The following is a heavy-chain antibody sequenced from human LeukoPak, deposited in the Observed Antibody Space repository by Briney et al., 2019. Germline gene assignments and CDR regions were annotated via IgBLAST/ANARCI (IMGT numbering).Heavy chain of an antibody. CDR3: ARDIAAAGTCDY. Sequence: ASVKVSCKASGYTFTSYDINWVRQATGQGLEWMGWMNPNSGNTGYAQKFQGRVTMTRNTSISTAYMELSSLRSEDTAVYYCARDIAAAGTCDYWGQGTLVTVSS. D-gene: IGHD6-13*01. J-gene: IGHJ4*02. V-gene: IGHV1-8*01. CDR1: GYTFTSYD. CDR2: MNPNSGNT.